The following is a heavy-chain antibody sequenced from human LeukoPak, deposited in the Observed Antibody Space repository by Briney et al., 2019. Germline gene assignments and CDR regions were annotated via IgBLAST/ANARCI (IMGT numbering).Heavy chain of an antibody. V-gene: IGHV4-59*01. D-gene: IGHD3-22*01. J-gene: IGHJ4*02. Sequence: SETLSLTCTVSGGSISSYYWSWIRQPPGKGLEWIGYIYYSGSTNYNPSLKSRVTISVDTSKNQFSLKLSSVTAADTAVYYCATGSGSSGYYAFDYWGQGTLVTVSS. CDR3: ATGSGSSGYYAFDY. CDR2: IYYSGST. CDR1: GGSISSYY.